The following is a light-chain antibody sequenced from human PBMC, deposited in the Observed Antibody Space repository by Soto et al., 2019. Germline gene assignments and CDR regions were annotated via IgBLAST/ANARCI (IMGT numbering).Light chain of an antibody. V-gene: IGKV1-39*01. CDR3: QQSFSTPPT. J-gene: IGKJ1*01. CDR1: QSIKKS. Sequence: DVQMTQSPSSLSASVGDRVTITCRASQSIKKSLNWYQQKAGKAPKLLIYAASSLQSGVPSRFSGSGSGTDFTLTISSLQPEDFASYYCQQSFSTPPTFGQGTKVDIK. CDR2: AAS.